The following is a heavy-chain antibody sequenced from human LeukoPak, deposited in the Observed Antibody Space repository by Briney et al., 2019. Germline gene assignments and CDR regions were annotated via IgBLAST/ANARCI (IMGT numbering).Heavy chain of an antibody. V-gene: IGHV3-23*01. CDR3: AKGLTARPVGYYYGLDV. CDR2: ISGSGGDT. D-gene: IGHD6-6*01. Sequence: GGSLRLSCAASGFTFNSYAISWVRQAPGKGLEWGSVISGSGGDTYHADSVKGRFTISRDISKTTLYLQMHSLRAEDTAVYYCAKGLTARPVGYYYGLDVWGQGTTVTVSS. J-gene: IGHJ6*02. CDR1: GFTFNSYA.